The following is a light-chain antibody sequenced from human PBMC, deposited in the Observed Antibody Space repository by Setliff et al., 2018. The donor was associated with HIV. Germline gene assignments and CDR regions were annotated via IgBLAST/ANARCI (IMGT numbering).Light chain of an antibody. Sequence: QSALTQPASVSGYPGQSIIISCNGTSSDIGGYDFVSWYQQYMGKAPKLIICDVTRRPSGVSNRFSGSKSGNTASLTISGLQAEDEADYCCSSYAGADTFDVFGTGTKVTVL. CDR3: SSYAGADTFDV. J-gene: IGLJ1*01. CDR1: SSDIGGYDF. V-gene: IGLV2-23*02. CDR2: DVT.